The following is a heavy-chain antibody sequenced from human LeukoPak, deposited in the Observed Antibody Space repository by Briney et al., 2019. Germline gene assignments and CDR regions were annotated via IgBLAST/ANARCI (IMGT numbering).Heavy chain of an antibody. D-gene: IGHD3-22*01. CDR3: ARQSGYYRYYFDY. CDR2: VYYSGST. V-gene: IGHV4-39*01. CDR1: GGSISSSSYY. Sequence: SETLSLTCTVSGGSISSSSYYWSWIRQPPGKGLEWIGSVYYSGSTYYNPSLKSRVTISVDTSKNQFSLKLSSVTAADTAVYYCARQSGYYRYYFDYWGQGTLVTVSS. J-gene: IGHJ4*02.